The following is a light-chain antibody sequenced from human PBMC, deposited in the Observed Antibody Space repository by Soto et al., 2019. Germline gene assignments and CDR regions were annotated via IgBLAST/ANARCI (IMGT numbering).Light chain of an antibody. CDR1: QSMSNN. Sequence: DIVMTQSPATLSVSPGERATLSCSASQSMSNNLAWYQQKPGQAHRLLIYGASTRDTGIPDRFSGSGSGTEFTLTISSLQSEDFAIYYCQQYHNWPPFTFGQGTRLEIK. CDR3: QQYHNWPPFT. J-gene: IGKJ5*01. V-gene: IGKV3-15*01. CDR2: GAS.